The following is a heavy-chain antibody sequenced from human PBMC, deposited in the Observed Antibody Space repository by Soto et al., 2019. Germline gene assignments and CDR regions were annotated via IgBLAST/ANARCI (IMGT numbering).Heavy chain of an antibody. D-gene: IGHD1-26*01. J-gene: IGHJ5*01. CDR3: ARGPIVGARGGFGFDS. CDR2: INHSGST. CDR1: GGSFSGYY. Sequence: QVQLQQWGAGLLKPSQTLSLTCAVYGGSFSGYYWSWIRQPPGKGLEWIGEINHSGSTNYNPSLKGRVTISVDTFKNQFSLKLCSVTAADTAVYYCARGPIVGARGGFGFDSWGQGTLVTVSS. V-gene: IGHV4-34*01.